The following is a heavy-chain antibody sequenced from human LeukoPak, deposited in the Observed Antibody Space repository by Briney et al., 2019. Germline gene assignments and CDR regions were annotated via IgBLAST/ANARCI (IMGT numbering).Heavy chain of an antibody. D-gene: IGHD2-2*01. CDR3: AREGYCSSTSCYERAFDI. Sequence: PSETLSLTCAVYGGSFSGYYWSWIRQPPGKGLEWIGEINHSGSTNYNPSLKSRVTISVDTSKNQFSLKLSSVTAADTAVYYCAREGYCSSTSCYERAFDIWGQGTMVTVSS. CDR1: GGSFSGYY. J-gene: IGHJ3*02. V-gene: IGHV4-34*01. CDR2: INHSGST.